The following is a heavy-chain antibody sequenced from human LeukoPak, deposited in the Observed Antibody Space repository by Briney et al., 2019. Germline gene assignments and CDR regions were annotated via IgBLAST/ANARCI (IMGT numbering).Heavy chain of an antibody. CDR2: MNPNSGNT. V-gene: IGHV1-8*03. CDR3: ARTGAGIAAASEPYYFDY. CDR1: GYTFTSYD. D-gene: IGHD6-13*01. J-gene: IGHJ4*02. Sequence: ASVKVSCKASGYTFTSYDINWVRQATGQGLEWMGWMNPNSGNTGYAQKFQGRVTITRNTSISTAYMELSSLRSEDTAVYYCARTGAGIAAASEPYYFDYWGQGTLVTVSS.